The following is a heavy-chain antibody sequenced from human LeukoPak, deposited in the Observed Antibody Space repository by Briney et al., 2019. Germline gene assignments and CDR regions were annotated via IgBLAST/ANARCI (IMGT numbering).Heavy chain of an antibody. CDR1: GFTFSSYS. D-gene: IGHD6-19*01. J-gene: IGHJ4*02. CDR2: ISDSGGTT. V-gene: IGHV3-48*01. CDR3: ARDVRDEYSSGWYPIGY. Sequence: GGSLRLSCAASGFTFSSYSMNWVRQAPGKGLEWLSMISDSGGTTKNADSVEGRFTISRDNSKNTLYLQINSLRGEDTAVYYCARDVRDEYSSGWYPIGYWGQGTLVTVSS.